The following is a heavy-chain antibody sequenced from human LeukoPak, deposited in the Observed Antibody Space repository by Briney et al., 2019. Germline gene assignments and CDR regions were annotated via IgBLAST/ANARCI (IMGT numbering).Heavy chain of an antibody. V-gene: IGHV3-23*01. CDR1: GFTFSSYA. Sequence: PGGSLRLSCAASGFTFSSYAMSWVRQAPGKGLEWVSAISGSGGSTYYADSVKGRFTISRDNSKNTLYLQLNSLRAEDTAVYYCAKKERFPSWFDPWGQGTLVTVSS. D-gene: IGHD1-1*01. J-gene: IGHJ5*02. CDR2: ISGSGGST. CDR3: AKKERFPSWFDP.